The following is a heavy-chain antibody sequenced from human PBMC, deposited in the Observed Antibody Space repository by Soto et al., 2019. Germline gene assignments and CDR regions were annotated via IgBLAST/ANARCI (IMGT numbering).Heavy chain of an antibody. CDR1: GLTFSNYA. CDR2: MSGSSSTT. CDR3: AKNQERELPRVIDF. V-gene: IGHV3-23*01. D-gene: IGHD1-7*01. J-gene: IGHJ4*02. Sequence: GGSLRRSCATSGLTFSNYAISWGRQAPGGGLEWVSSMSGSSSTTYYADSVRGRFTISRDRSKNTLYLQMSSLRAEDTALYYCAKNQERELPRVIDFWGQGTLVTVSS.